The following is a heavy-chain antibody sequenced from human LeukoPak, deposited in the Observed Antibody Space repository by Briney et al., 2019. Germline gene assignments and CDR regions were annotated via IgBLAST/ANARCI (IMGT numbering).Heavy chain of an antibody. V-gene: IGHV3-23*01. D-gene: IGHD3-22*01. J-gene: IGHJ4*02. Sequence: GGSLRLSCAASGFTFSSYAMSWVRQAPGKGLEWVSAISGSGGSTYYADSVKGRFTISRDNSKNTLYLQMNSLRAEDTAVYYCAKDYYYDSSGPIGAFDYWGQGTLVTVSS. CDR2: ISGSGGST. CDR1: GFTFSSYA. CDR3: AKDYYYDSSGPIGAFDY.